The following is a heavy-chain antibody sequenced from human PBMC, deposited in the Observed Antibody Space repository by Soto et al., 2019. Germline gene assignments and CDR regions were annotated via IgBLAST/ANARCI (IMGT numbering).Heavy chain of an antibody. CDR2: ISPSNYNS. Sequence: QVQMVQSGAEVKKPGTSVKVSCKASGYAFINYAVTWVRQAPGEGLEWMGWISPSNYNSYSAKKFQDRVTMSTETSSNTAYMELRRLTSDDTAVYYCSREGGNTGTSDYGGQGTLVTVSS. CDR1: GYAFINYA. CDR3: SREGGNTGTSDY. J-gene: IGHJ4*02. D-gene: IGHD1-7*01. V-gene: IGHV1-18*01.